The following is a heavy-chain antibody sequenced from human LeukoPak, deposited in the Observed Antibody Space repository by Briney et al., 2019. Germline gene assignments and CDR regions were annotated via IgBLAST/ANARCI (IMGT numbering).Heavy chain of an antibody. Sequence: PGGSLRLSCAASGFTFNSYTMNWVRQAPGKGLEWFSSISSSSGYIFYTDSLKGRFTISRDNAKNSLYLQMNSLRAEDTAVYYCARGTSEAYYGMDVWGQGTTVTVSS. CDR1: GFTFNSYT. V-gene: IGHV3-21*01. D-gene: IGHD2-8*02. J-gene: IGHJ6*02. CDR3: ARGTSEAYYGMDV. CDR2: ISSSSGYI.